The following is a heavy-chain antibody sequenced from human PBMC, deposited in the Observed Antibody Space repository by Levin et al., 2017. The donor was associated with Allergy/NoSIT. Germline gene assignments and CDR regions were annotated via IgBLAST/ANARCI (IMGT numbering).Heavy chain of an antibody. Sequence: SGPTLVTPPQPLTLTCPFSGFSLSSSGVGVGWIRQPPGKALEWLALIYWDEDKRYSPSLKNRLTITRDTSKDQVILTMTNMDPVDTATYYCAQFPAAGGPRFDYWGQGSLVSVSS. CDR1: GFSLSSSGVG. CDR2: IYWDEDK. D-gene: IGHD6-13*01. J-gene: IGHJ4*02. V-gene: IGHV2-5*02. CDR3: AQFPAAGGPRFDY.